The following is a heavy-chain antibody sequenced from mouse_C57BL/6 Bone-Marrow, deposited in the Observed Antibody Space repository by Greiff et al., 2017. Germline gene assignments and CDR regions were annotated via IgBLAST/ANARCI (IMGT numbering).Heavy chain of an antibody. V-gene: IGHV1-64*01. D-gene: IGHD1-1*01. J-gene: IGHJ1*03. CDR3: AREGITTVVATRWYFDV. CDR2: IHPTSGST. CDR1: GYTFTSYW. Sequence: VQLQQSGAELVKPGASVKLSCKASGYTFTSYWMHWVKQRPGQGLEWIGMIHPTSGSTNYNEKFKSQATLTVDKSSSTAYMQLSSLTSEDSAVYYCAREGITTVVATRWYFDVWGTGTTVTVSS.